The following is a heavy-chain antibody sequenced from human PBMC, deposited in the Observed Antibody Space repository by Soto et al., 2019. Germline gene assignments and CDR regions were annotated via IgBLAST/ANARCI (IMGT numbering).Heavy chain of an antibody. CDR1: GYTVTSDG. J-gene: IGHJ6*02. Sequence: ASVKVSCKASGYTVTSDGISWVRQAPGQGHEWMGWISAYNGNTNYAQKLQGRGTMTTDTSTSTAYMELRSLRSEDTAEYYCARTKVRGVLGYYYCYGMGVWAQGTTV. D-gene: IGHD3-10*01. CDR3: ARTKVRGVLGYYYCYGMGV. CDR2: ISAYNGNT. V-gene: IGHV1-18*04.